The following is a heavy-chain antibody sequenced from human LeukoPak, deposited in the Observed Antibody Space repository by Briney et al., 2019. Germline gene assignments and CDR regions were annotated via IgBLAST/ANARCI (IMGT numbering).Heavy chain of an antibody. CDR2: IWYDGSNK. D-gene: IGHD3-10*01. CDR1: GFTFSSYG. Sequence: PTGRSLRLSCAASGFTFSSYGMHWVRQAPGKGLEWVAVIWYDGSNKYYADSVKGRFTISRDNSKNTLYLQMNSLRAEDTAVYYCARVGTGSWYFDLWGRGTLVTFSS. V-gene: IGHV3-33*01. CDR3: ARVGTGSWYFDL. J-gene: IGHJ2*01.